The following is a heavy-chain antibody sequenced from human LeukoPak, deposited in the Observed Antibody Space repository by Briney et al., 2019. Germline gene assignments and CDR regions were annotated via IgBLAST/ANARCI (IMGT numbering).Heavy chain of an antibody. CDR1: GASISSGSSY. V-gene: IGHV4-61*02. CDR2: IDNSGGT. D-gene: IGHD2-15*01. CDR3: ARELMDCSGGTCYSSFFDY. Sequence: SETLSLTCTVSGASISSGSSYWSWIRQPAGEGLEWIGRIDNSGGTIYNPSLNSRVTISVDTSKNQVSLKLTSVTAADTAVYYCARELMDCSGGTCYSSFFDYWGQGTLVTVSS. J-gene: IGHJ4*02.